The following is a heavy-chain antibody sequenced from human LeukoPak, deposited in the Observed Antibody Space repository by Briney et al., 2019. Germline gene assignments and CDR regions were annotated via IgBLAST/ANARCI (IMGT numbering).Heavy chain of an antibody. CDR3: AKAAGYCSGGTCLDH. CDR2: ISGSGGTT. CDR1: GFTFSSYA. V-gene: IGHV3-23*01. D-gene: IGHD2-15*01. Sequence: PGGSLRLSCAASGFTFSSYAVSWVRQAPGKGLEWVSFISGSGGTTYYADSVKGRFTISRDNLKNTLSLQMNSLRAEDTAIYYCAKAAGYCSGGTCLDHWGQGTLVTVSS. J-gene: IGHJ4*02.